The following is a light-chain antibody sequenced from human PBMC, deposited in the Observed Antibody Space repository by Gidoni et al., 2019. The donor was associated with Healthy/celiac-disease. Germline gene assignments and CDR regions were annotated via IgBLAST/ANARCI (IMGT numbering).Light chain of an antibody. CDR3: GTWDSSLSAGDVV. CDR1: SSNIWNNY. J-gene: IGLJ2*01. V-gene: IGLV1-51*01. CDR2: DNN. Sequence: QSVLTQPPSVSAAPGQKVTISCSGSSSNIWNNYVSLYKQLPGTAPKLLIYDNNKRPSGIPDRFSGSKSGTSATLGITGLQTGDEADYYCGTWDSSLSAGDVVFGGGTKLTVL.